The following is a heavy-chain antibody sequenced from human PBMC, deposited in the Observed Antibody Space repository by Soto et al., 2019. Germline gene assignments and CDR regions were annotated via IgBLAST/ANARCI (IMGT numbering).Heavy chain of an antibody. CDR3: ARATEWNALDI. CDR1: GFSVGSAY. Sequence: DVQLVETGGGLIQPGGSLRLSCAASGFSVGSAYLNWVRQDPGKGLEWVSVIYRGGSTYYADSVRGRFTISRDNSENTLFLQMNSLRAEDTAVYYCARATEWNALDIWGQGTMVTVSS. CDR2: IYRGGST. J-gene: IGHJ3*02. V-gene: IGHV3-53*02. D-gene: IGHD3-3*01.